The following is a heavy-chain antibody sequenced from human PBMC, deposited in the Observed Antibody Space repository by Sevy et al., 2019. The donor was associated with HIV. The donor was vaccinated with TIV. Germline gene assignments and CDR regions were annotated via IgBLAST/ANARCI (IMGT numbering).Heavy chain of an antibody. Sequence: GESLKISCTSSGFTFGDYAMSWFRQAPGKGLEWVAFIRRNSHEPYGGKTEYAASVNGRFTISRDDSKSIAYLQMNSLKTEDTAVYYCTRPLATADTPEYFFDYWGQGILVTVSS. V-gene: IGHV3-49*03. CDR1: GFTFGDYA. J-gene: IGHJ4*02. D-gene: IGHD5-12*01. CDR3: TRPLATADTPEYFFDY. CDR2: IRRNSHEPYGGKT.